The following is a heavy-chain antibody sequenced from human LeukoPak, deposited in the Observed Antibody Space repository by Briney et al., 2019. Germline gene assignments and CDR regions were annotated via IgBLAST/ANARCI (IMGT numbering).Heavy chain of an antibody. CDR3: ARVGYSYSINHWSRTGLGAHPTKYYYYMDV. CDR1: GGSFSDYS. V-gene: IGHV4-34*01. CDR2: ISHRGGA. J-gene: IGHJ6*03. D-gene: IGHD5-18*01. Sequence: SETLSLTCAVYGGSFSDYSWSWIRQPPGKGLEWIGEISHRGGANHNPSLMRRVIMSVDTSKNQFSLQVSSVTAADTAVYYCARVGYSYSINHWSRTGLGAHPTKYYYYMDVWAKGPRSPSR.